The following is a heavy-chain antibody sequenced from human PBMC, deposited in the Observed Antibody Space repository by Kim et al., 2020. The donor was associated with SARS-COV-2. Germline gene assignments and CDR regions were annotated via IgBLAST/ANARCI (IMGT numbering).Heavy chain of an antibody. J-gene: IGHJ5*02. Sequence: GGSLRLSCAASGFTFSSYAMSWVRQAPGKGLEWVSAISGSGGSTYYADSVKGRFTISRDNSKNTLYLQMNSLRAEDTAVYYCAKDTPRIVVVTFGWFDPWGQGTLVTVSS. V-gene: IGHV3-23*01. CDR1: GFTFSSYA. CDR3: AKDTPRIVVVTFGWFDP. CDR2: ISGSGGST. D-gene: IGHD3-22*01.